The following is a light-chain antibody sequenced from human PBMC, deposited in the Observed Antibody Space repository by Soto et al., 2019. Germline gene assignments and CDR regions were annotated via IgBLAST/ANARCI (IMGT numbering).Light chain of an antibody. Sequence: QSALTQPPSASGSPGQSVTISCTGNSSDIGDYNYVSWYQQHPGKAPKLMIYEVSKRPSGVPDRFSGSKSGNTAALTVSGLQAEDAADSYCSSYAGSNNWIFGGGTKLTVL. CDR1: SSDIGDYNY. J-gene: IGLJ2*01. CDR2: EVS. CDR3: SSYAGSNNWI. V-gene: IGLV2-8*01.